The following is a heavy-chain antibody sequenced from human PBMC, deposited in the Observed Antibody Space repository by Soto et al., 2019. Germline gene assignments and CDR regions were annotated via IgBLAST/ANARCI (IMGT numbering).Heavy chain of an antibody. CDR2: ISSNSAYI. CDR3: TRDASRDSSARGWFDP. D-gene: IGHD6-13*01. J-gene: IGHJ5*02. CDR1: GFTFRSFT. V-gene: IGHV3-21*01. Sequence: GGSLRLSCAASGFTFRSFTMNWVRQAPGKGLEWVSTISSNSAYIYYTDALRGRFTISRDNAKNSLHLQMNSLRAEDTAVYYCTRDASRDSSARGWFDPWGPGTLVAVSS.